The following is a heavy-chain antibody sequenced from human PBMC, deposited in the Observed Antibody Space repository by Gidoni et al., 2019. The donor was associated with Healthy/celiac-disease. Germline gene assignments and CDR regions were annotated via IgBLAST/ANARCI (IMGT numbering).Heavy chain of an antibody. CDR3: ARSSGTNYDFWSGYYRNNWFDP. Sequence: QVQLVQSGAEVKKPGASVKVSCKASGYPFTSYGISWVRQAPGQGLEWMGWLSAYNGNTNYAQKLQGRVTMTTDTSTSTAYMELRSLRSDDTAVYYCARSSGTNYDFWSGYYRNNWFDPWGQGTLVTVSS. CDR1: GYPFTSYG. J-gene: IGHJ5*02. CDR2: LSAYNGNT. D-gene: IGHD3-3*01. V-gene: IGHV1-18*01.